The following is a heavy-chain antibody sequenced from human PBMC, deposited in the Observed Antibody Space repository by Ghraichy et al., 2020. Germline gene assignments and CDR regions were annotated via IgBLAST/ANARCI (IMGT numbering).Heavy chain of an antibody. V-gene: IGHV3-33*01. CDR3: ARSWYQLRNNWFDP. D-gene: IGHD2-2*01. CDR2: IWYDGSNK. J-gene: IGHJ5*02. CDR1: GFTFSSYG. Sequence: GGSLRLSCAASGFTFSSYGMHWVRQAPGKGLEWVAVIWYDGSNKYYADSVKGRFTISRDNSKNTLYLQMNSLRAEDTAVYYCARSWYQLRNNWFDPWGQGTLVTVSS.